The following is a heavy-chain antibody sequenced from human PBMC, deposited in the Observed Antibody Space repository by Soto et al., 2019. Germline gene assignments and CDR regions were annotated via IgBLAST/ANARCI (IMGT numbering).Heavy chain of an antibody. V-gene: IGHV3-23*01. CDR1: GFTFSNYV. CDR3: ARRQSGNSAYLDY. J-gene: IGHJ4*02. CDR2: FTGSGTYT. D-gene: IGHD1-26*01. Sequence: EVQLLESGGGLVQPGGSLRLSCAASGFTFSNYVMSWVRQAPGKGLEWVSTFTGSGTYTNYADSVKGRFTVSGDNSKNTLYLQMNSLRADDTAVYYCARRQSGNSAYLDYWGQGTLVTVSS.